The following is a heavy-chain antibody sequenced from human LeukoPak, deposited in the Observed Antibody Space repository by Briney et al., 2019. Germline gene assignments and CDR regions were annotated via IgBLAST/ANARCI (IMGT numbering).Heavy chain of an antibody. J-gene: IGHJ6*03. Sequence: EAGGSLRLSCAASGFTFSSYAMHWVRQAPGKGLEWMGGFDPEDGETIYAQKFQGRVTMTEDTSTDTAYMELSSLRSEDTAVYYCATMNWNYLYYYYMDVWGKGTTVTVSS. CDR2: FDPEDGET. CDR1: GFTFSSYA. CDR3: ATMNWNYLYYYYMDV. D-gene: IGHD1-7*01. V-gene: IGHV1-24*01.